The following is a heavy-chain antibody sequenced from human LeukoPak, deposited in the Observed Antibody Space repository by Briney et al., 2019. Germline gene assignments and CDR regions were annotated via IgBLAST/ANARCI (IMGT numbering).Heavy chain of an antibody. CDR2: IYHSGST. Sequence: SETLSLTCAVSGGSISSSNWWSWVRQPPGKGLEWIGEIYHSGSTNYNPSLKSRVTISVDTSKNQFSLKLSSVTAADTAVYYCASRLYSSGWSLDYWGQGTLVTVSS. V-gene: IGHV4-4*02. CDR3: ASRLYSSGWSLDY. J-gene: IGHJ4*02. CDR1: GGSISSSNW. D-gene: IGHD6-19*01.